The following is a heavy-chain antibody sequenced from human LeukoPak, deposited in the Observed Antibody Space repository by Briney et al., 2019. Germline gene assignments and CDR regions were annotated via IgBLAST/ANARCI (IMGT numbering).Heavy chain of an antibody. Sequence: SVKVSCKASGGTFKSYAINWVREAPGQGLEWMGRIIPVFGTTNYAPKFQGRVTITTDESTNSAYMELSSLRSEDTAVYYCARAVPTNDFWSGYSFDYWGQGTLVTVSS. D-gene: IGHD3-3*01. CDR2: IIPVFGTT. CDR1: GGTFKSYA. V-gene: IGHV1-69*05. J-gene: IGHJ4*02. CDR3: ARAVPTNDFWSGYSFDY.